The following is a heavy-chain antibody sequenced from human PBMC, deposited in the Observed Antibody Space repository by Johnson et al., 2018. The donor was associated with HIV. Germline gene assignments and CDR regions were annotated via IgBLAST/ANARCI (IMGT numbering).Heavy chain of an antibody. V-gene: IGHV3-9*01. CDR3: TTWPYYYDTSEDAFDN. Sequence: LVESGGGLVQPGRSLILSCAASGFTFNDYAMHWVRQAPGKGLEWVSTISWNSGTIGYADSVKGRFTISRDNAKNSLYLQMNSLKTEDTAVYYCTTWPYYYDTSEDAFDNWGQGTMVTVS. CDR2: ISWNSGTI. J-gene: IGHJ3*02. D-gene: IGHD3-22*01. CDR1: GFTFNDYA.